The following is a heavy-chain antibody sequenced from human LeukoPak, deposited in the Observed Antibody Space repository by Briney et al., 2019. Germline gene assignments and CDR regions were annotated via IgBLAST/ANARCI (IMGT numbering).Heavy chain of an antibody. J-gene: IGHJ4*02. V-gene: IGHV3-30*02. Sequence: GGSLRLSCAASGFTFSSYGMHWVRQAPGKGLEWVAFIRYDGNDKYYADSVKGRFTISRDNSKNTLYLQMNSLRAEDTALYYCAKVKGYGSPPYYFDYWGQGTLVTVSS. CDR2: IRYDGNDK. D-gene: IGHD2-15*01. CDR3: AKVKGYGSPPYYFDY. CDR1: GFTFSSYG.